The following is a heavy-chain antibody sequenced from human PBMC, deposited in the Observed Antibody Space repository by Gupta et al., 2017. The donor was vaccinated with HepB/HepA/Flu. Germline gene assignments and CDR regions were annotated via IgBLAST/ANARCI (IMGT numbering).Heavy chain of an antibody. Sequence: QVQLQESGPGQVKPSETLSLTSLVSGVLVPNVEYDWNWVRQAPGKGLEWIGYVHYRGRTGYHPSVGRRVNISVDKSNNLLFLKLVSVTADDTATYYCARGYYHRYYMDIWGNGTTVTVAS. CDR2: VHYRGRT. CDR1: GVLVPNVEYD. CDR3: ARGYYHRYYMDI. D-gene: IGHD3-10*01. J-gene: IGHJ6*03. V-gene: IGHV4-61*03.